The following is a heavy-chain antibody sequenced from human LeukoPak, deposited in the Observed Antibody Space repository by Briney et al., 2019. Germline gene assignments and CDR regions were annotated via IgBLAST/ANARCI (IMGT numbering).Heavy chain of an antibody. V-gene: IGHV3-30*04. J-gene: IGHJ4*02. CDR2: ISTDGRDI. CDR1: GFTFSRYP. CDR3: ARDAQISAAAYYFDY. Sequence: PWGSLRLSCAASGFTFSRYPMHWVRQAPGKGLEWVTVISTDGRDIKYADSVKGRFTISRDSSKNTLSLQMNSLRDDDTAVYYCARDAQISAAAYYFDYWGQGTLVTVSS. D-gene: IGHD6-13*01.